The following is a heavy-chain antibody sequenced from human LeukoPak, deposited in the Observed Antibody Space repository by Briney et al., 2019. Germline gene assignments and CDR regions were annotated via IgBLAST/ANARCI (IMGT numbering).Heavy chain of an antibody. D-gene: IGHD1-7*01. Sequence: GGSLRLSCAASGFTFSSYAMHWVRRAPGKGLEYVSAISSNGGSTYYANSVKGRFTISRDNSKNTLYLQMGSLRAEDMAVYYCASSPPSGTTWYFDLWGRGTLVTVSS. CDR3: ASSPPSGTTWYFDL. CDR1: GFTFSSYA. V-gene: IGHV3-64*01. CDR2: ISSNGGST. J-gene: IGHJ2*01.